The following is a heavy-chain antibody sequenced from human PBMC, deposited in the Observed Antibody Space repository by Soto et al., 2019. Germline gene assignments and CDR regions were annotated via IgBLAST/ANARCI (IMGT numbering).Heavy chain of an antibody. CDR1: GYTFTNYW. CDR3: ARRNNWGRHFDY. CDR2: VQPGDSDT. J-gene: IGHJ4*02. Sequence: PGESLKISCKVSGYTFTNYWIGWVRQVPGKGLEWVTLVQPGDSDTRYSPSFQGLVTVSADKSISTAYLQWSSLKASDTAIYYCARRNNWGRHFDYWGQGTLVTVSS. V-gene: IGHV5-51*01. D-gene: IGHD7-27*01.